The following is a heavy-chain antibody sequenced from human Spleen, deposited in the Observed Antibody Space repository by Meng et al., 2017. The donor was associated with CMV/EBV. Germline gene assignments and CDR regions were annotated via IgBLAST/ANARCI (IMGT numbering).Heavy chain of an antibody. CDR1: GFTFSNYA. V-gene: IGHV3-23*01. CDR3: AKAPLAGNSYNCFDP. CDR2: ISTTGGST. Sequence: GESLKISCAASGFTFSNYAMSWVRQAPGKGLEWVSSISTTGGSTFYPDSVKGRCTISRDNSENTLYLQMNILRAEDTAVYYCAKAPLAGNSYNCFDPWGQGTLVTVSS. D-gene: IGHD4-23*01. J-gene: IGHJ5*02.